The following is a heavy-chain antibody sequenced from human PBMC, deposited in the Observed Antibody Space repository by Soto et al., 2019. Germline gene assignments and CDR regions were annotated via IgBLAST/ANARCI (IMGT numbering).Heavy chain of an antibody. J-gene: IGHJ4*02. CDR3: ARAMEGYDYGDYHIDY. V-gene: IGHV4-31*03. Sequence: LSLTCTVSGGSISSGGYYWSWTRQHPGKGLEWIGYIYYSGSTYYNPSLKSRVTISVDTSKNQFSLKLSSVTAADTAVYYCARAMEGYDYGDYHIDYWGQGALVTVSS. D-gene: IGHD4-17*01. CDR2: IYYSGST. CDR1: GGSISSGGYY.